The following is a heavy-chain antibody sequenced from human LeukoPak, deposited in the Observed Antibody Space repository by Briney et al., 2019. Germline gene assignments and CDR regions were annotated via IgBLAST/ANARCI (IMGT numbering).Heavy chain of an antibody. CDR1: GFTFSSYS. D-gene: IGHD6-13*01. CDR3: AREPGIAAAGIDAFDI. CDR2: ISSSSSYI. Sequence: GGSLRLSCAASGFTFSSYSMNWVRQAPGKGLGWVSSISSSSSYIHYADSVKGRFTISRDNAKNSLYLQMNSLRAEDTAVYYCAREPGIAAAGIDAFDIWGQGTMVTVSS. V-gene: IGHV3-21*01. J-gene: IGHJ3*02.